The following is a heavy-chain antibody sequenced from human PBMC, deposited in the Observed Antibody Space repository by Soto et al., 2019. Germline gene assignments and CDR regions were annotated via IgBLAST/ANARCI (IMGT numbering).Heavy chain of an antibody. V-gene: IGHV3-30-3*01. D-gene: IGHD1-26*01. Sequence: GGSLRLSCAASGFTLRNYAIHWVRQAPGKGLEWVAVTSGSSKYNADSVKGRFTISRDNSKNTLFLQMNSLRPEDTAVYYCAREEVGRFFSYGMDVWGQGTTVTVSS. J-gene: IGHJ6*02. CDR3: AREEVGRFFSYGMDV. CDR1: GFTLRNYA. CDR2: TSGSSK.